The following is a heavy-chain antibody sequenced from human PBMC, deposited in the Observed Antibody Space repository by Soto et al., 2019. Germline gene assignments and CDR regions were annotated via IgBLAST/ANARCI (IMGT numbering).Heavy chain of an antibody. Sequence: GGSLRLSCAASGFNFNTYWMSWVRQAPGRGLEWVANIKRDGSEKYYVDSVKGRFTISRDNAENSLYLQMSGLRAEDAAVYYCARVAGGIYQWTFDFWGKGALITVSS. D-gene: IGHD1-26*01. CDR1: GFNFNTYW. J-gene: IGHJ4*02. CDR2: IKRDGSEK. CDR3: ARVAGGIYQWTFDF. V-gene: IGHV3-7*05.